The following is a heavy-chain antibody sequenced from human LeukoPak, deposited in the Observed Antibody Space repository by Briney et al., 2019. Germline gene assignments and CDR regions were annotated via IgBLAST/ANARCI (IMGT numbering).Heavy chain of an antibody. V-gene: IGHV3-30*04. CDR2: ISYDGSNK. CDR3: VRGGISSFWGPPFYD. Sequence: PGGSLRLSCAASGFTFSSYVMYWVRQAPATGLEWVAVISYDGSNKYYADSVKGRFTISRDNSKNTQYLQMNSLRAEDTAVYYCVRGGISSFWGPPFYDWGQGTLVTVSS. CDR1: GFTFSSYV. D-gene: IGHD7-27*01. J-gene: IGHJ4*02.